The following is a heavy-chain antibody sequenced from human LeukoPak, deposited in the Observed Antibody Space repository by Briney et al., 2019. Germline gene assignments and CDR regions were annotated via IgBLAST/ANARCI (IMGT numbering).Heavy chain of an antibody. J-gene: IGHJ4*02. CDR3: ARTPRYSSSWSPPFDY. CDR2: IYTSWST. CDR1: VDSVTEYY. D-gene: IGHD6-13*01. Sequence: ASETLSLTCTVSVDSVTEYYGSWMRQPAGRGLEWIGRIYTSWSTNYNPSLKSRVTMSVDTSKNQFSLKLSSVTAADTAVYYCARTPRYSSSWSPPFDYWGQGTLVTVSS. V-gene: IGHV4-4*07.